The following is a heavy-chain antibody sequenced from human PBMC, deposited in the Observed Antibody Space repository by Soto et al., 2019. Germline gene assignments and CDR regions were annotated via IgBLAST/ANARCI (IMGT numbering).Heavy chain of an antibody. CDR2: IYPYDSDT. CDR3: ARPYCSGGSCHLAVGY. Sequence: GESLKISCTGSGYSFSSYWIGWVRQMPGKGLEWMGIIYPYDSDTKYSPSSQGQVTISADKSISTAYLRWNSLKASDSAMYYCARPYCSGGSCHLAVGYWGQGTLVTVSS. V-gene: IGHV5-51*01. D-gene: IGHD2-15*01. J-gene: IGHJ4*02. CDR1: GYSFSSYW.